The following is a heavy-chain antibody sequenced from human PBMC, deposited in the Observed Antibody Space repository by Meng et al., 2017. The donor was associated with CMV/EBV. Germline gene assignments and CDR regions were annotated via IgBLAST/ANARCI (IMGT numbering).Heavy chain of an antibody. CDR3: ARDYPPFTMVRGVTLSDGMDV. J-gene: IGHJ6*02. CDR1: GFTFSSYA. CDR2: ISYDGSNK. V-gene: IGHV3-30*04. Sequence: GGSLRLSCAASGFTFSSYAMHWVRQAPGKGLEWVAVISYDGSNKYYADSVKGRFTISRDNSKNTLYLQMNSLRAEDTVVYYCARDYPPFTMVRGVTLSDGMDVWGQGTTVTVSS. D-gene: IGHD3-10*01.